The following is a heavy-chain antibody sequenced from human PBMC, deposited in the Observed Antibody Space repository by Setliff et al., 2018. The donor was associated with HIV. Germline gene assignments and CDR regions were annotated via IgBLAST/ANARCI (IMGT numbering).Heavy chain of an antibody. CDR2: ISYSGGNNK. CDR1: GFTFSIYA. Sequence: PGGSLRLSCAAAGFTFSIYAMVWVRRAPGKGLGWVTLISYSGGNNKDYADSLKGRFTISRDISKNTLFLQVNSLRAEYTAVYYWAKDRTRSSWYFEGGYYYYGMDVWGQGTTVTVSS. D-gene: IGHD6-13*01. V-gene: IGHV3-30*04. J-gene: IGHJ6*02. CDR3: AKDRTRSSWYFEGGYYYYGMDV.